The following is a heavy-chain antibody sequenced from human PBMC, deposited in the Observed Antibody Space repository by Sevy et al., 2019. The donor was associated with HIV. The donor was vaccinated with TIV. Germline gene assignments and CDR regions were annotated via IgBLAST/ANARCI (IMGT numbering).Heavy chain of an antibody. V-gene: IGHV3-33*01. J-gene: IGHJ4*02. D-gene: IGHD2-21*01. Sequence: GGSLRLSCTASGFTFSNFGIHWVRQAPGKGLQWVALMWYDGNNKYYADSVKGRFTISRDSSKNTVYLQMNILRDEDTAMYYCARGPDLIVAGADGYLDYWGQGTLVTVSS. CDR1: GFTFSNFG. CDR3: ARGPDLIVAGADGYLDY. CDR2: MWYDGNNK.